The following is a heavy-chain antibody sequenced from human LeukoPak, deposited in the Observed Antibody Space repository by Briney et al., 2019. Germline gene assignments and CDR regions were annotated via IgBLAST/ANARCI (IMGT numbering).Heavy chain of an antibody. V-gene: IGHV3-30*18. Sequence: GGSLRLSCAASGFTFSGYAMSWVRQAPGKGLEWVAVISYDGSDRYYADSVKGRFTISRDNSKNTLFLQMNSLRAEDTAVYYCVKKRGEDYDYVWGSYNFWGQGTLVTVSS. CDR3: VKKRGEDYDYVWGSYNF. CDR2: ISYDGSDR. J-gene: IGHJ4*02. CDR1: GFTFSGYA. D-gene: IGHD3-16*01.